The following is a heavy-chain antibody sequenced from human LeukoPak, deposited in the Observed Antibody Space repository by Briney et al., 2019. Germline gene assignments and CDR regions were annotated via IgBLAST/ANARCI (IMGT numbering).Heavy chain of an antibody. D-gene: IGHD2-2*01. CDR3: ARTYCDSTTCYRFDY. J-gene: IGHJ4*02. CDR1: GGSISSGGYY. V-gene: IGHV4-61*02. CDR2: IQTSGSA. Sequence: SETLSLTCTVSGGSISSGGYYWNWIRQPAGKGLEWIRRIQTSGSANYNPSLNSRVTISVDTSENQFSLELRSVTTADAAVYYCARTYCDSTTCYRFDYWGQGTLVTVSS.